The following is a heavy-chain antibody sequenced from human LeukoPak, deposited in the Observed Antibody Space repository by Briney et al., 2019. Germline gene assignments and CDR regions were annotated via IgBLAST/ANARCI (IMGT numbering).Heavy chain of an antibody. V-gene: IGHV4-59*08. Sequence: PSETLSLTCTVSGGSISSYYWSWVRQPPGKGLEWIGYIYYSGSANYNPSLKSRVTTSADTSKNQISLKLSSVTAADTAVYYCARLITACAFDIWGQGTMVTVSS. CDR2: IYYSGSA. J-gene: IGHJ3*02. CDR1: GGSISSYY. CDR3: ARLITACAFDI. D-gene: IGHD3-16*01.